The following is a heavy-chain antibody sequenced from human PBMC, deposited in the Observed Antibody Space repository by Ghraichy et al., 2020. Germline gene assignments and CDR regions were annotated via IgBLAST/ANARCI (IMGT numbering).Heavy chain of an antibody. J-gene: IGHJ3*02. D-gene: IGHD6-19*01. Sequence: GGSLRLSCAASGFTFSSYAMSWVRQAPGKGLEWVSAISGSGGSTYYADSVKGRFTISRDNSKNPLYLQMNSLRADDTAVYYCAKGQALKWLVAEGSAFDIWGQGTMVTVSS. CDR2: ISGSGGST. CDR3: AKGQALKWLVAEGSAFDI. CDR1: GFTFSSYA. V-gene: IGHV3-23*01.